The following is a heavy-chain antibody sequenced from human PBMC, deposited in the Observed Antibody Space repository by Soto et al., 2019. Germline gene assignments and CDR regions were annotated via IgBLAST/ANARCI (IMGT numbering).Heavy chain of an antibody. CDR1: GFTFSTYW. Sequence: GGSLRLSCAASGFTFSTYWMTWVRQAPGKGLEWVANIKEDGSEKYHVDSVKGRFTISRDNAKNSLYLQMNSLRAEDTAVYYCASVIFGVYRPYHFDCWGRRSLDTVSS. CDR3: ASVIFGVYRPYHFDC. V-gene: IGHV3-7*05. D-gene: IGHD3-3*01. CDR2: IKEDGSEK. J-gene: IGHJ4*02.